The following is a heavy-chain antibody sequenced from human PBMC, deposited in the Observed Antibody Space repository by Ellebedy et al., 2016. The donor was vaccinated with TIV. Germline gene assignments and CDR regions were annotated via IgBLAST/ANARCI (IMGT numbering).Heavy chain of an antibody. V-gene: IGHV3-33*01. D-gene: IGHD3-22*01. CDR3: VRDDSSGYFDY. J-gene: IGHJ4*02. CDR1: GFSFWNSA. Sequence: GESLKISCAASGFSFWNSAMNWVRQAPGKGLEWVAAIWSDGSNIHYADSVEGRFTISRDNPKNTLYLQMSSLRAEDTAVYYCVRDDSSGYFDYWGQGTLVTVSS. CDR2: IWSDGSNI.